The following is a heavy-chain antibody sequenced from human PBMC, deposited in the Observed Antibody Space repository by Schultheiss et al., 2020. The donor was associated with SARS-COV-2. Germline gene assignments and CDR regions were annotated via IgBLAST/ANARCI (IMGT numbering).Heavy chain of an antibody. V-gene: IGHV4-39*01. D-gene: IGHD3-10*01. CDR2: IYYSGST. CDR3: ARQGVLLWFRELSFPGETGY. CDR1: GGSISSGGYY. Sequence: SETLSLTCTVSGGSISSGGYYWSWIRQHPGKGLEWIGYIYYSGSTYYNPSLKSRVTISVDTSKNQFSLKLSSVTAADTAVYYCARQGVLLWFRELSFPGETGYWGQGTLVTVSS. J-gene: IGHJ4*02.